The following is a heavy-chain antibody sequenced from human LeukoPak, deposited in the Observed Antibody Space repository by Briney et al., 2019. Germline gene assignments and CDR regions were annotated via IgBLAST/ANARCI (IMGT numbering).Heavy chain of an antibody. V-gene: IGHV3-23*01. Sequence: GGPLRLSCAPSGFTFSGYAMSWVRQAPGKGREWASAIGGSGRSTYYADSVKGRFTIYRDNSKNTLYLEMNSLTVEDTAVYYCAKVPYSSGFNGDAFDIWGQGTMVTVSS. CDR3: AKVPYSSGFNGDAFDI. CDR1: GFTFSGYA. J-gene: IGHJ3*02. D-gene: IGHD6-19*01. CDR2: IGGSGRST.